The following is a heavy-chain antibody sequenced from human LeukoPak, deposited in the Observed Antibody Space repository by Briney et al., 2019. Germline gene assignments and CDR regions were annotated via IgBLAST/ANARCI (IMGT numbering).Heavy chain of an antibody. CDR3: ARDLTGDQFFDP. CDR1: GGPIRHYGYI. Sequence: ILSPSFTLSGGPIRHYGYIWSWSPHHPREGLGWLWYIYFSGSTYYNPSPKCRVTLSVDTSKSQFSLRLSSVTAADTAVYYCARDLTGDQFFDPWGQGTLVTVSS. V-gene: IGHV4-31*03. J-gene: IGHJ5*02. D-gene: IGHD7-27*01. CDR2: IYFSGST.